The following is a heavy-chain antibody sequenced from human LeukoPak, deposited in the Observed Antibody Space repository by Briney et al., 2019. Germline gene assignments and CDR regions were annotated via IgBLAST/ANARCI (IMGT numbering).Heavy chain of an antibody. CDR3: ARDLGYCTNGVCPNWFDP. CDR2: IWYDGSNK. V-gene: IGHV3-33*01. J-gene: IGHJ5*02. D-gene: IGHD2-8*01. Sequence: PGGSLRLSCAASGFTFSSYGMHWVRQAPGKGLEWVAVIWYDGSNKYYADSVKGRFTISRDNSKNTLYLQMNSLRAEDTAVYYCARDLGYCTNGVCPNWFDPWGQGTLVTVSS. CDR1: GFTFSSYG.